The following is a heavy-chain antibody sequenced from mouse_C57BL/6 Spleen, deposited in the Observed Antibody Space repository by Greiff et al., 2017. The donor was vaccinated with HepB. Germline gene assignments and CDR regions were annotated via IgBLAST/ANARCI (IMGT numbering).Heavy chain of an antibody. V-gene: IGHV1-55*01. CDR3: ARLGGYYYGSSYWYFDV. J-gene: IGHJ1*03. Sequence: QVHVKQSGAELVKPGASVKMSCKASGYTFTSYWITWVKQRPGQGLEWIGDIYPGSGSTNYNEKFKSKATLTVDTSSSTAYMQLSSLTSEDSAVYYCARLGGYYYGSSYWYFDVWGTGTTVTVSS. D-gene: IGHD1-1*01. CDR2: IYPGSGST. CDR1: GYTFTSYW.